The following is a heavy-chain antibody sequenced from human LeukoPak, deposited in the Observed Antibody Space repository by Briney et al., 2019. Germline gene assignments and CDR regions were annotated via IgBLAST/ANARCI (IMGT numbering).Heavy chain of an antibody. CDR2: ISSSGSTI. CDR1: GFTFSDYY. V-gene: IGHV3-11*01. D-gene: IGHD3-10*01. CDR3: ARDLSYYGSGSPIGY. J-gene: IGHJ4*02. Sequence: GGSLRLSCAASGFTFSDYYTSWIRRAPGKGLEWVSYISSSGSTIYYADSVKGRFTISRDNAKNSLYLQMNSLRAEDTAVYYCARDLSYYGSGSPIGYWGQGTLVTVSS.